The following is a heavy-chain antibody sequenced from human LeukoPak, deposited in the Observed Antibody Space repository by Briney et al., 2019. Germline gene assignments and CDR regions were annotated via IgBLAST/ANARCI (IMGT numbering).Heavy chain of an antibody. J-gene: IGHJ4*02. CDR3: AICRDGYKVAFDY. CDR2: IYCDSKT. D-gene: IGHD5-24*01. Sequence: PAAALRPSCAAAGLTITTIYISWGRQAPGGGGGGVSVIYCDSKTNYAASVKGRSTISKDNSKNTLYLQMNSLRAEDTAVYYCAICRDGYKVAFDYWGQGTLVTVSS. CDR1: GLTITTIY. V-gene: IGHV3-53*01.